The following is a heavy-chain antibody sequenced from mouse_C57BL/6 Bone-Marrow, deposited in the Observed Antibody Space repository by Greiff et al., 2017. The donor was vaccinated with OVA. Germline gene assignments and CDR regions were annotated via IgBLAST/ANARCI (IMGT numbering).Heavy chain of an antibody. CDR3: ASEGVYLSATGFAY. CDR1: GYTFTSYW. CDR2: IDPNSGGT. Sequence: QVQLQQPGAELVKPGASVKLSCKASGYTFTSYWMHWVKQRPGRGLEWIGRIDPNSGGTKYNEKFKSKATLTVDKPSSTAYMQLSSLTSEDSAVYYCASEGVYLSATGFAYWGQGTLVTVSA. D-gene: IGHD1-1*01. J-gene: IGHJ3*01. V-gene: IGHV1-72*01.